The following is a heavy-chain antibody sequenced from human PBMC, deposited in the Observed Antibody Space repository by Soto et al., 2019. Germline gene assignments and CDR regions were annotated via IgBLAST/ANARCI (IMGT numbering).Heavy chain of an antibody. D-gene: IGHD3-3*01. CDR3: ARVYDFWSGYYWFDP. V-gene: IGHV4-59*01. CDR2: IFYSGST. J-gene: IGHJ5*02. CDR1: GGSISSYF. Sequence: PSETLSLTCTVSGGSISSYFWSWIRQPPGKGLEWIGYIFYSGSTDSNPSLKSRVTISLDTSKNQFSLKLSSVTAADTAVYYCARVYDFWSGYYWFDPWGQGTLVTVSS.